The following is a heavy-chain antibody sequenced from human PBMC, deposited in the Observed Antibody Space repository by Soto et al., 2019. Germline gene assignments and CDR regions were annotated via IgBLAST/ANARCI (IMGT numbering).Heavy chain of an antibody. CDR3: AREQPPALYFGMDV. V-gene: IGHV3-66*01. D-gene: IGHD2-15*01. J-gene: IGHJ6*02. Sequence: EVQLVESGGGLVQPGGSLRLSCAASGLTVSSNYMSWARQTPGKGLEWVSVIYSNGNTYYADSVKGRSTISRDNSKNTVYLQMNSLRAEDTAVYYCAREQPPALYFGMDVWGQGTTVIVSS. CDR1: GLTVSSNY. CDR2: IYSNGNT.